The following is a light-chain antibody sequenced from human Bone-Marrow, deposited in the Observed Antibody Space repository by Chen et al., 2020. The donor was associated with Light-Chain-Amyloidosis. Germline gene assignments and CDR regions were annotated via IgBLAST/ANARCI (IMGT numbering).Light chain of an antibody. CDR1: NIGTTS. J-gene: IGLJ3*02. Sequence: SYVLTQPSSVSVAPGQTATIACGGNNIGTTSVHRYQQTPGQAPLLVVYDDSDRTSGIPGRLSGSNSGNTATLTISRVEAGDEADYYCQVWDRSSDRPVFGGGTKLTVL. V-gene: IGLV3-21*02. CDR3: QVWDRSSDRPV. CDR2: DDS.